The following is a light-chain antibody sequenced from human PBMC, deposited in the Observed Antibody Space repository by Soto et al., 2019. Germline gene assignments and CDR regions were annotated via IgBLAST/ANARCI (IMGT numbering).Light chain of an antibody. V-gene: IGKV3-15*01. CDR1: QSVSSN. CDR2: GAS. J-gene: IGKJ1*01. CDR3: QQYNDWPRT. Sequence: VLTQSPGTLSLSPCERATLSCRASQSVSSNLAWYQQKPGQAPRLLIYGASTRATGIPARFSGSGSGTEFTLTISSLQSEDFAVYYCQQYNDWPRTFGQGTKVDIK.